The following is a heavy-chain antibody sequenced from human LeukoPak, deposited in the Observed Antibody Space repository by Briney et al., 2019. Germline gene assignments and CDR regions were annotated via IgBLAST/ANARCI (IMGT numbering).Heavy chain of an antibody. CDR3: ARTDNLDY. J-gene: IGHJ4*02. CDR2: IKSDGSET. V-gene: IGHV3-74*01. D-gene: IGHD5-24*01. CDR1: GFPLGSNW. Sequence: GGSLRLSCAASGFPLGSNWMHWVRHAPGKGLVWVSRIKSDGSETSYADSVKGRFTISRDNAKNTLYLQMNSLRAEDTAVYYCARTDNLDYWGQGTLVTVSS.